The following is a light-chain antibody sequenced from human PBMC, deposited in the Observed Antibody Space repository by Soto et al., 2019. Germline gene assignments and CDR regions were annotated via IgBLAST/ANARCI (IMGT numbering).Light chain of an antibody. V-gene: IGKV1-5*01. CDR3: QQPWTFSKS. CDR1: QNRGTN. CDR2: DAS. J-gene: IGKJ1*01. Sequence: DVQLTQSPSTLYAFVGDSVIITCRAKQNRGTNLAWYQQKPGKAPKLLIHDASRLQGCVPSKFTGSGLGREFTLTITSLQPGDFAAYFFQQPWTFSKSFGHGTRVEIK.